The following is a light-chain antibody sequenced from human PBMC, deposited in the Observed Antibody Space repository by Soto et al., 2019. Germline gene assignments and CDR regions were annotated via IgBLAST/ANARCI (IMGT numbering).Light chain of an antibody. V-gene: IGKV1-5*01. CDR2: DAS. J-gene: IGKJ1*01. Sequence: DIQMTQSPATLSASVGDRATITCRASQPISSWLAWCHQKPGKAPKLLIYDASSLESGVPSRFSGSGSGTEFTLTISSLKPDDFATYYCQQYQSYSRTFGQGTKVDIK. CDR3: QQYQSYSRT. CDR1: QPISSW.